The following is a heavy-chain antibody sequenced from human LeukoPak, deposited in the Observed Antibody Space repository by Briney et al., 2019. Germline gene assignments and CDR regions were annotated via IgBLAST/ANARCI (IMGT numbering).Heavy chain of an antibody. CDR1: GFIFRNYW. CDR2: INQDGSET. CDR3: ARGGGQQLEY. V-gene: IGHV3-7*03. D-gene: IGHD6-13*01. J-gene: IGHJ4*02. Sequence: GGSLRLSCAASGFIFRNYWMTWVRQAPGKGLEWVAKINQDGSETYYVDSAKGRFTISRDNVKSSLYLQMNSLRADDMAVYYCARGGGQQLEYWGQGALVTVSS.